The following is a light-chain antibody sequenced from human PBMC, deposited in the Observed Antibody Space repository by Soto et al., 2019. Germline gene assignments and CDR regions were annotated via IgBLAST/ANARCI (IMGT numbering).Light chain of an antibody. CDR1: QSVNSNY. CDR2: AAS. CDR3: QQYGGSPWT. V-gene: IGKV3-20*01. J-gene: IGKJ1*01. Sequence: EIVLTQSPGTLASSPGERATLSCRSSQSVNSNYLAWYQQKPGQAPRLLIYAASSRAAGFPDRFSGSGSETDFTLTIRRLEPEDFAVYYCQQYGGSPWTFGQGTKVEIK.